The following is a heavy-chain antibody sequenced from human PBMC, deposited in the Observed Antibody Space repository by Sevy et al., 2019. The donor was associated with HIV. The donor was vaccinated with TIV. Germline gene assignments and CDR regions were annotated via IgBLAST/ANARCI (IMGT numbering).Heavy chain of an antibody. CDR3: ARWRAVAGSPQAFDI. J-gene: IGHJ3*02. CDR2: INGDGSST. V-gene: IGHV3-74*01. D-gene: IGHD6-19*01. CDR1: GFTFSSYW. Sequence: GRSLRLSCAASGFTFSSYWMHWVRQAPGKGLMWVSRINGDGSSTSYADSVKGRFTISRDNAKNTLYLQMNSLRAEDTAVYYCARWRAVAGSPQAFDIWGQVTMVTVSS.